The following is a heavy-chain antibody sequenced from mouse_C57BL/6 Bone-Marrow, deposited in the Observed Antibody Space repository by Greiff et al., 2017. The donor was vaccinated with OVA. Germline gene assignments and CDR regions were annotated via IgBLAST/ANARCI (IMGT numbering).Heavy chain of an antibody. Sequence: QVQLQQSGTELVKPGASVKLSCKASGYTFTSYWMHWVKQRPGQGLEWIGNINPSNGGTNYNEKFKSKATLTVDKSSSTAYMQLSSLTSEDSAVYYCARGIYDYDEGAWFAYWGQGTLVTVSA. D-gene: IGHD2-4*01. CDR3: ARGIYDYDEGAWFAY. V-gene: IGHV1-53*01. CDR2: INPSNGGT. CDR1: GYTFTSYW. J-gene: IGHJ3*01.